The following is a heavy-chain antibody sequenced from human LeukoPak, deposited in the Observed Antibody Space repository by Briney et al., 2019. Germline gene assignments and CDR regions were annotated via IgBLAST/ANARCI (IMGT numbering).Heavy chain of an antibody. CDR2: INAGNGNT. Sequence: ASVTVSCKASGYTFTSYAMHWVRQAPGQRLEWMGWINAGNGNTKYSQKFQGRVTITRDTSASTAYMELSSLRSEDTAVYYCARDLHTIFGVVPMGYWGQGTLVTVSS. CDR1: GYTFTSYA. D-gene: IGHD3-3*01. CDR3: ARDLHTIFGVVPMGY. J-gene: IGHJ4*02. V-gene: IGHV1-3*01.